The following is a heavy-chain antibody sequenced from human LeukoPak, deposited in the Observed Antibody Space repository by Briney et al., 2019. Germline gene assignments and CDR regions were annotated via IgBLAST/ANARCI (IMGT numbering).Heavy chain of an antibody. J-gene: IGHJ4*02. CDR1: GSSISSYY. V-gene: IGHV4-59*01. CDR3: ARDLSLGY. CDR2: IYYSGST. Sequence: SETLSLTCTVSGSSISSYYWSWIRQPPGKGLEWIGYIYYSGSTNYNPSLKSRVTISVDTSKNQFSLKLSSVTAADTAVYYCARDLSLGYWGQGTLVTVSS. D-gene: IGHD3-9*01.